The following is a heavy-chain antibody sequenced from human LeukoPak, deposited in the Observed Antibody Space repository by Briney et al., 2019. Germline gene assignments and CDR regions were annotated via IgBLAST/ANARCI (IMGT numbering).Heavy chain of an antibody. D-gene: IGHD3-22*01. CDR2: IYYSGST. CDR1: GSSISSYY. Sequence: SETLSLTCTVSGSSISSYYWSWIRQPPGKGLEWIGYIYYSGSTNYNPSLKSRVTISVDTSKNQFSLKLSSETAADTAVYYCARMYYYDTSGYSMPTAHFDLWGRGTLVTVSS. V-gene: IGHV4-59*08. CDR3: ARMYYYDTSGYSMPTAHFDL. J-gene: IGHJ2*01.